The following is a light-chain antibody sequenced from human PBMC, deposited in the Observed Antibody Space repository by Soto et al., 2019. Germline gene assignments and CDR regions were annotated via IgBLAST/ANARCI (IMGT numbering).Light chain of an antibody. CDR3: QQYGSAPPRT. J-gene: IGKJ1*01. CDR2: GAS. CDR1: QSVSNDF. V-gene: IGKV3-20*01. Sequence: EIVLTQSPGILSLSPGERATLSCRASQSVSNDFLAWYQQKPGHAPRLLIYGASTRATDVPDRFSGSGSGADVTLTISRLEPEDFAVYYCQQYGSAPPRTFGQGTKVE.